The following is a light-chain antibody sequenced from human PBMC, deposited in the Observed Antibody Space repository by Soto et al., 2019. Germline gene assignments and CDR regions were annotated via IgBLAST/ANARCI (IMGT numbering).Light chain of an antibody. CDR2: YAS. J-gene: IGKJ2*01. Sequence: DILMTQSPSALSASVGDRVTITCRASQSISTFLAWYQQKPGKAPNLLIYYASNLQSGVPSRFGCSGSRTEFSLTISNLQPDDFATYYCQQYNSYPYTFGQGTKLEMK. V-gene: IGKV1-5*03. CDR3: QQYNSYPYT. CDR1: QSISTF.